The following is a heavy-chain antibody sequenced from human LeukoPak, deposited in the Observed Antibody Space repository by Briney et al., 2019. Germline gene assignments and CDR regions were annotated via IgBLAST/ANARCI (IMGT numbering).Heavy chain of an antibody. D-gene: IGHD4-17*01. CDR2: IIPIFGTA. CDR3: AGEQDYGDYDPLNYFDY. V-gene: IGHV1-69*01. CDR1: GGTFSSYA. J-gene: IGHJ4*02. Sequence: GASVKVSCKASGGTFSSYAISWVRQAPGQGLEWMGGIIPIFGTANYAQKFQGRVTITADESTSTAYMELSSLRSEDTAVYYCAGEQDYGDYDPLNYFDYWGQGTLVTVSS.